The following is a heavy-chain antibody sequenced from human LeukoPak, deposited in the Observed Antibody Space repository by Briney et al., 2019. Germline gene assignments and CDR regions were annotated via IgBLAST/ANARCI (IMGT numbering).Heavy chain of an antibody. Sequence: ASVKVSCKASGYTFTGYYMHWVRQAPGQGLEWMGWINPNSGGTNYAQKFQGRVTMTRDTSISTAYMELSRLRSDDTAVYYCARVPSRIRVGDYWGQGTLVTVSS. V-gene: IGHV1-2*02. D-gene: IGHD1-26*01. CDR3: ARVPSRIRVGDY. CDR1: GYTFTGYY. J-gene: IGHJ4*02. CDR2: INPNSGGT.